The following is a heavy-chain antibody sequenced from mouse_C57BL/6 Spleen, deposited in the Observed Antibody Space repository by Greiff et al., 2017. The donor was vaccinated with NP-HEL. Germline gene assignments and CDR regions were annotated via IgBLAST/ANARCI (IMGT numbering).Heavy chain of an antibody. CDR2: IHPNSGST. J-gene: IGHJ3*01. V-gene: IGHV1-64*01. CDR3: ARDYGSSYGGFAY. CDR1: GYTFTSYW. Sequence: QVQLQQPGAELVKPGASVKLSCQASGYTFTSYWMHWVKQRPGQGLEWIGMIHPNSGSTNYNEKFKSKATLTVDKSSSTAYMQLSSLTSEDSAVYYCARDYGSSYGGFAYWGQGTLVTVSA. D-gene: IGHD1-1*01.